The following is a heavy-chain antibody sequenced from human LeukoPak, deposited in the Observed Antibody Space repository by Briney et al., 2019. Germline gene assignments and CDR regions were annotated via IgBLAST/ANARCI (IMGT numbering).Heavy chain of an antibody. J-gene: IGHJ4*02. Sequence: GGSLRLSCAASGFTFSDYYMSWIRQAPGKGLEWVSYISSSGSTIYYADSVKGRFTISRGNAKNSLYLQMNRLRAEDTAVYYCAREQTQGLYAYFAYWGQGTLVTVSS. CDR2: ISSSGSTI. V-gene: IGHV3-11*01. D-gene: IGHD5/OR15-5a*01. CDR1: GFTFSDYY. CDR3: AREQTQGLYAYFAY.